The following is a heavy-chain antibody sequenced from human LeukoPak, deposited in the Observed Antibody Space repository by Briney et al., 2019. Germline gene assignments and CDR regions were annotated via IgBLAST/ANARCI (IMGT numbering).Heavy chain of an antibody. CDR2: FDPEDGKT. J-gene: IGHJ3*02. CDR1: GYTLTELS. D-gene: IGHD3-22*01. CDR3: ARAGSNDSSGYYPLDAFDI. Sequence: ASVKVSCKVSGYTLTELSMHWVRQAPGKGLEWMGGFDPEDGKTVYAQKFQGRVTMTEDTSTNTAYMELSSLRSEDTAVYYCARAGSNDSSGYYPLDAFDIWGQGTMVTVSS. V-gene: IGHV1-24*01.